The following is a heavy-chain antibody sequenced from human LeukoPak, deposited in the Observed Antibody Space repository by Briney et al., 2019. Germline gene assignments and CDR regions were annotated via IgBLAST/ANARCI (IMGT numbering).Heavy chain of an antibody. CDR1: GFTFSTYW. V-gene: IGHV3-23*01. CDR3: AKGYNWNDLDAFDI. Sequence: GGSLRLSCAASGFTFSTYWMSWVRQAPGKGLEWVSAISGSGGSTNYADSVKGRFTISRDNSKNTLYLQMNSLRAEDMAVYYCAKGYNWNDLDAFDIWGQGTMVTVSS. J-gene: IGHJ3*02. D-gene: IGHD1-1*01. CDR2: ISGSGGST.